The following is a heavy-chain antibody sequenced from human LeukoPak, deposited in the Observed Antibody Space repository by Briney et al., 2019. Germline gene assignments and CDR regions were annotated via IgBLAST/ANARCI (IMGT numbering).Heavy chain of an antibody. CDR3: ARGRSITINRGVAIRDGFDI. CDR1: GFTFSTYS. D-gene: IGHD3-10*01. CDR2: ISGGSRYI. Sequence: PGGSLRLSCAASGFTFSTYSMNRVRQAPGKGLEWVSSISGGSRYIYYADSVKGRFTISRDNAKNSLYLQMNSLRAEDTAVYYCARGRSITINRGVAIRDGFDIWGQGTMVTVSS. V-gene: IGHV3-21*01. J-gene: IGHJ3*02.